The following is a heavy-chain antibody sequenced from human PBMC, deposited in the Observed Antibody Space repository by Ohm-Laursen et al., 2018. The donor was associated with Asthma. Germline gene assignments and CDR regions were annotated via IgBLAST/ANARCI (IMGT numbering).Heavy chain of an antibody. CDR3: ARVLDDSSGYGFDF. V-gene: IGHV4-30-4*01. J-gene: IGHJ4*02. CDR1: GDSISRGDYY. D-gene: IGHD3-22*01. Sequence: TLSLTCTVSGDSISRGDYYWSWIRQPPGKGLEWIGYIYHSGTTYYKSSLQSRVTISVDTSKNQFSLSLSSVTAADTAVYYCARVLDDSSGYGFDFWGQGTLVTVSS. CDR2: IYHSGTT.